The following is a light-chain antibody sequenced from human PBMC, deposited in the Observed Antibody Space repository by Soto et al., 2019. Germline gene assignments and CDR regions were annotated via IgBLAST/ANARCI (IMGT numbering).Light chain of an antibody. CDR1: RSNIGSGY. V-gene: IGLV1-47*01. J-gene: IGLJ2*01. Sequence: QSVLTQPPSASGTPGQSVTISCSGSRSNIGSGYVYWYHQLPGTAPKVLIYRSNQRPSGVHDRISGSRSGTSASLAISGLRSDDEAEYYCAAWDDSLNGVVFGGGTQLTVL. CDR2: RSN. CDR3: AAWDDSLNGVV.